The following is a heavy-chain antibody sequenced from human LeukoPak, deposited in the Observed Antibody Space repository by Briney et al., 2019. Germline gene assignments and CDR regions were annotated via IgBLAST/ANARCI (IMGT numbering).Heavy chain of an antibody. J-gene: IGHJ4*02. D-gene: IGHD6-13*01. CDR3: AKHPQGAAGAHFDY. CDR1: GLVLSNYA. CDR2: ISASGSRT. Sequence: GGSLRLSCAASGLVLSNYAMSWVRQAPGKGLEWVSTISASGSRTYYTDSVKGRFSISRDNSRNTIYLQMNSLRAEDTAIYYCAKHPQGAAGAHFDYWGQGTLVTVSS. V-gene: IGHV3-23*01.